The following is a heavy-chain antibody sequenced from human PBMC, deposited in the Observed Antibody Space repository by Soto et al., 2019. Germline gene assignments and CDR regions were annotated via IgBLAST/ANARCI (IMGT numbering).Heavy chain of an antibody. V-gene: IGHV3-48*02. D-gene: IGHD5-18*01. CDR1: GFTFSSYS. J-gene: IGHJ4*02. CDR3: ARARGYSYGYSAY. CDR2: ISSSGSTI. Sequence: GGSLRLSCAASGFTFSSYSMNWVRQAPGMGLEWISYISSSGSTIDYADSVKGRFTISRDNAKSALYLQMNSLRDEDTAVYYCARARGYSYGYSAYWGQGTLVTVSS.